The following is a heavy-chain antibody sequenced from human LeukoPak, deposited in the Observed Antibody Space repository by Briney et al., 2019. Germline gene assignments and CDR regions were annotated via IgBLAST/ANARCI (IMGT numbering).Heavy chain of an antibody. D-gene: IGHD6-13*01. CDR2: ISGGADSA. Sequence: PGGSLRLSCAASGFTFSSYAMNWVRQAPGKGLEWVSAISGGADSAYYADSVKGRFTISRDNSKNTLYLQMNSLRVEDTAVYYCAKGSSWHRLDMWGQGIMVTVSS. V-gene: IGHV3-23*01. J-gene: IGHJ3*02. CDR3: AKGSSWHRLDM. CDR1: GFTFSSYA.